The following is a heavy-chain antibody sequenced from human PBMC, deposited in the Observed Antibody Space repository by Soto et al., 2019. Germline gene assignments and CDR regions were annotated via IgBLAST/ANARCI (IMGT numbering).Heavy chain of an antibody. Sequence: QVQLVQSGAEVKKPGASVKVSCKASGYTFTSHGISWVRQAPGQGPEWMGWISAPNGDTNYAQKFQGRLTVTTDTSTSTGYMELRSVRSEDTAVYYCARMVRGSNIDNYHYMDVWGTGTTVTVSS. J-gene: IGHJ6*03. CDR3: ARMVRGSNIDNYHYMDV. D-gene: IGHD3-10*01. V-gene: IGHV1-18*01. CDR1: GYTFTSHG. CDR2: ISAPNGDT.